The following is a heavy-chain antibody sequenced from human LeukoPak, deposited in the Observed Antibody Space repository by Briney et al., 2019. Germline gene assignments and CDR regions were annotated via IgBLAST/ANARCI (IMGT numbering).Heavy chain of an antibody. Sequence: SVKVSCKASGYTFTSYGISWVRQAPGQGLEWMGGIIPIFGTANYAQKFQGRVTITTDESTSTAYMELSSLRSEDTAVYYCATRYCSGGSCYPGPYYFDYWGQGTLVTVSS. D-gene: IGHD2-15*01. CDR2: IIPIFGTA. V-gene: IGHV1-69*05. J-gene: IGHJ4*02. CDR1: GYTFTSYG. CDR3: ATRYCSGGSCYPGPYYFDY.